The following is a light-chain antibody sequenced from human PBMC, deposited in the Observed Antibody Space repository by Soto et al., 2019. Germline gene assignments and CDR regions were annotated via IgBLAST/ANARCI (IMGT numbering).Light chain of an antibody. J-gene: IGKJ1*01. Sequence: AWYKQKPGQAPRLLIYGASSRDTGIPDRVGGSGAGTDVTLTVSRLETEEFAVYDCQQYGSSQWTFGQGTKVDIK. CDR2: GAS. V-gene: IGKV3-20*01. CDR3: QQYGSSQWT.